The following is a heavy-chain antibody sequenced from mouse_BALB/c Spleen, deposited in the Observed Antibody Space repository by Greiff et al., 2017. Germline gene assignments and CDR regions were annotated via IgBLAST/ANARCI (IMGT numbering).Heavy chain of an antibody. J-gene: IGHJ4*01. CDR3: ARDGVRLSLYAMDY. Sequence: DVKLVESGGGLVQPGGSLRLSCATSGFTFTDYYMSWVRQPPGKALEWLGFIRNKANGYTTEYSASVKGRFTISRDNSQSILYLQMNTLRAEDSATYYCARDGVRLSLYAMDYWGQGTSVTVSS. D-gene: IGHD2-14*01. CDR2: IRNKANGYTT. CDR1: GFTFTDYY. V-gene: IGHV7-3*02.